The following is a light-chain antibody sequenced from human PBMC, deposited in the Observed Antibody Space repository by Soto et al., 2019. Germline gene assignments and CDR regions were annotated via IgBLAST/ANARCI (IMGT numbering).Light chain of an antibody. CDR1: QGIRNY. V-gene: IGKV1-27*01. Sequence: DIQMTQSPSSLSASVGDRVTITCRASQGIRNYLAWYQQKPGQVPKLLIYAASTLQPGVPSRFSGGGSGTDFTLTISNLQPEDVATYYYQQYKSASFTFGPGTKVDIK. CDR3: QQYKSASFT. CDR2: AAS. J-gene: IGKJ3*01.